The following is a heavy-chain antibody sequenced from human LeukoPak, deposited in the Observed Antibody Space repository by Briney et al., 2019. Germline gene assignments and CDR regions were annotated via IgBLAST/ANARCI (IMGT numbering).Heavy chain of an antibody. CDR2: IYCSGST. D-gene: IGHD3-10*01. CDR3: ARDFGDYYGSGAN. Sequence: PSQTLSLTCTVSGGSLSSGDYYWSWIRQPPGKGLEWIGYIYCSGSTYYNPSLKSRVTISVDTSKNQFSLKLSSVTAADTAVYYCARDFGDYYGSGANWGQGTLVTVSS. V-gene: IGHV4-30-4*08. CDR1: GGSLSSGDYY. J-gene: IGHJ4*02.